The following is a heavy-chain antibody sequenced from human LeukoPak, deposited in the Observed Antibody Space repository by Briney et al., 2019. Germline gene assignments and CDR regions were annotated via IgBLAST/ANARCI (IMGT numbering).Heavy chain of an antibody. CDR3: ARRHWNYYFAS. J-gene: IGHJ4*02. CDR1: GGSISSGSYY. Sequence: SETLSLTCTVSGGSISSGSYYWGWIRQPPGKGLEWLGSIYYSGGTYYNPSLKSRVTISVDTSKNQFSLRLSSVTAADTAVYYCARRHWNYYFASWAREPCHRLL. CDR2: IYYSGGT. D-gene: IGHD1-7*01. V-gene: IGHV4-39*01.